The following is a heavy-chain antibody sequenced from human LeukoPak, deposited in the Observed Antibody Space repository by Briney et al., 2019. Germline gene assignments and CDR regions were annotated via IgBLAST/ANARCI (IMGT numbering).Heavy chain of an antibody. CDR1: GCTFSSCA. V-gene: IGHV1-69*06. J-gene: IGHJ3*02. CDR3: LSMASSDAFDI. Sequence: SVKVSCKASGCTFSSCAISRVGQAPGQGHEWMGRIIPIFGTANYAQKFQGRVTITADKSTSTAYMELSSLRSEDTAVYYCLSMASSDAFDIWGQGTMVTVSS. CDR2: IIPIFGTA. D-gene: IGHD2/OR15-2a*01.